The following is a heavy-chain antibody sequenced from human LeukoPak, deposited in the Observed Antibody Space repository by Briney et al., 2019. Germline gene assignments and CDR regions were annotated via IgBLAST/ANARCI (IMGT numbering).Heavy chain of an antibody. J-gene: IGHJ6*03. Sequence: NPSETLSLTCTVSGGSISSSSYYWGWIRQPPGKGLEWIGSIYYSGSTYYNPPLKSRVTISVDTSKNQFSLKLSSVTAADTAVYYCARGGYCGGDCYRPYYYYMDVWGKGTTVTVSS. CDR3: ARGGYCGGDCYRPYYYYMDV. V-gene: IGHV4-39*07. D-gene: IGHD2-21*02. CDR2: IYYSGST. CDR1: GGSISSSSYY.